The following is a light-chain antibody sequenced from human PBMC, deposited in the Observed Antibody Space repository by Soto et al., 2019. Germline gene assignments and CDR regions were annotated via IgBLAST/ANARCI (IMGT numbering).Light chain of an antibody. CDR2: DAS. V-gene: IGKV3-20*01. Sequence: EIVLTQSPGTLSLSPGERATLSCRASHIISSSSLAWYQQIPGQPPRLLIYDASSRAPGIPDRFSGSGSGTDFTLTISRLAPEDFAVYSWQQFDSSSYTFGQGTKLEIK. CDR1: HIISSSS. CDR3: QQFDSSSYT. J-gene: IGKJ2*01.